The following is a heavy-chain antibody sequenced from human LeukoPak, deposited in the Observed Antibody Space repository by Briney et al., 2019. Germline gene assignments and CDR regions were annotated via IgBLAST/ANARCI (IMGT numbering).Heavy chain of an antibody. Sequence: GGSLRLSCAASGFTFSNYWMSWVRQAPGKGLEWVSAISRSDGSTYYADSVKGRFTISRDNSKNTLYLQMNSLRAEDTAVYYCVKVTSAYWGQGTLVTVSS. CDR1: GFTFSNYW. V-gene: IGHV3-23*01. CDR3: VKVTSAY. CDR2: ISRSDGST. J-gene: IGHJ4*02.